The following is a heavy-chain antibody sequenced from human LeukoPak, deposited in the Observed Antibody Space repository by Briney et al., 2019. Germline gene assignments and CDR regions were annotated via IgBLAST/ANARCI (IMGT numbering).Heavy chain of an antibody. J-gene: IGHJ4*02. CDR2: ISYDGSNK. D-gene: IGHD5-18*01. CDR3: AKGGRGYSYELDY. CDR1: GFTFSSYA. Sequence: GGSLRLSCAASGFTFSSYAMHWVRQAPGKGLEWVALISYDGSNKYYADSVKGRFTISRDNSKNTLYLQMNSLRAEDTAIYYCAKGGRGYSYELDYWGQGTLVTVSS. V-gene: IGHV3-30-3*01.